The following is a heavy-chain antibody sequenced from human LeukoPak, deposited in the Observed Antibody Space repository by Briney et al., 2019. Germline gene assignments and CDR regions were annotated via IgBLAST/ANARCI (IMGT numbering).Heavy chain of an antibody. D-gene: IGHD6-6*01. J-gene: IGHJ3*02. CDR1: GGTFSSYA. CDR3: ARVRLDIAARPGAFDI. CDR2: IIPIFGTA. Sequence: SVKVSCKASGGTFSSYAISWVRQAPGQGLEWMGGIIPIFGTANYAQKFQGRVTITTDESTSTAYMELSSLRSEDTAVYYCARVRLDIAARPGAFDIWGQGTMVTVSS. V-gene: IGHV1-69*05.